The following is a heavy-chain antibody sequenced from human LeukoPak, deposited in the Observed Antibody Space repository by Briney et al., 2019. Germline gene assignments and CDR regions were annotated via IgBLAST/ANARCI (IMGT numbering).Heavy chain of an antibody. D-gene: IGHD6-13*01. CDR1: GFTFSTYS. CDR3: ARDVGTWFDP. J-gene: IGHJ5*02. V-gene: IGHV3-7*01. Sequence: GGSLRLSCAASGFTFSTYSMNWVRQAPGKGLEWVANIKQDGSEKYYVDSVKGRFTISRDNAKTSLYLQMNSLRAEDTAVYYCARDVGTWFDPWGQGTLVTVSS. CDR2: IKQDGSEK.